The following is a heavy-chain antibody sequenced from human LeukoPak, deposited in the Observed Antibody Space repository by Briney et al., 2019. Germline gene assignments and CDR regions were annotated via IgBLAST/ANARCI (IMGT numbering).Heavy chain of an antibody. V-gene: IGHV3-48*01. J-gene: IGHJ5*02. CDR3: AKGDYCSSTSCPTPNWFDP. CDR2: ISSSSYTI. Sequence: GGSLRLSCAASGFTFSTYHMNWVRQAPGKGLEWVSYISSSSYTIYYADSVKGRFTISRDNAKNSLYLQMNSLRAEDTAVYYCAKGDYCSSTSCPTPNWFDPWGQGTLVTVSS. CDR1: GFTFSTYH. D-gene: IGHD2-2*01.